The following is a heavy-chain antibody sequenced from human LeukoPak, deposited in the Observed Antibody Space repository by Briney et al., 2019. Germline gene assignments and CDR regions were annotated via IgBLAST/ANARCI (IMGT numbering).Heavy chain of an antibody. CDR1: GFTFSSYA. V-gene: IGHV3-23*01. CDR3: AKGFYDSSGYFSLFDY. Sequence: PGGSLRLSCAASGFTFSSYAMSWVRQAPGKGLEWVSAISGGGGSTYYADSVKGRFTISRDSSKNTLYLQMNSLRAEDTDVYYCAKGFYDSSGYFSLFDYWGQGTLVTVSS. J-gene: IGHJ4*02. CDR2: ISGGGGST. D-gene: IGHD3-22*01.